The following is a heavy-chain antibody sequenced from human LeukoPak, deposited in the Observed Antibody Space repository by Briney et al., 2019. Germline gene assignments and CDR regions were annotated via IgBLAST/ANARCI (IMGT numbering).Heavy chain of an antibody. V-gene: IGHV1-46*01. CDR3: ARTEYHYYYMDV. Sequence: GASVKVSCKASGDTFTSYYIYWMRQAPGQGLEWLGMITPNIGSTTYAQQFQGRITITSDKSTSTVYLDPSSLRFEDTAVYFCARTEYHYYYMDVWGKGTTVTVSS. J-gene: IGHJ6*03. CDR2: ITPNIGST. CDR1: GDTFTSYY.